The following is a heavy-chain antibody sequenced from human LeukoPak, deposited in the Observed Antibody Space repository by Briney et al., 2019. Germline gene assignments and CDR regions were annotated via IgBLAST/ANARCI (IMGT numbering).Heavy chain of an antibody. J-gene: IGHJ4*02. CDR1: GFTSSSYW. D-gene: IGHD3-10*01. V-gene: IGHV3-7*01. CDR3: AMLGGGFGSDDY. Sequence: GSLRLSCAASGFTSSSYWMSWVRQAPGKGLEWVANIKQDGSEKYYMDSVKGRFTISRDNAKNSLYLQMNSLRAEDTAVYYCAMLGGGFGSDDYWGQGTLVTVSS. CDR2: IKQDGSEK.